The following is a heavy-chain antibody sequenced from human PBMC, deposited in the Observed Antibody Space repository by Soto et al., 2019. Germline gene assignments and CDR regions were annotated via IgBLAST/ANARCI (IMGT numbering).Heavy chain of an antibody. CDR3: AKDQRITIFGVAPNWFDP. V-gene: IGHV3-23*01. J-gene: IGHJ5*02. Sequence: HPGGSLRLSCAASGFTFSSYAMSWVRQAPGKGLEWVSAISGSGGSTYYADSVKGRFTISRDNSKNTLYLQMNSLRAEDTAVYYCAKDQRITIFGVAPNWFDPWGQGTLVTVSS. D-gene: IGHD3-3*01. CDR1: GFTFSSYA. CDR2: ISGSGGST.